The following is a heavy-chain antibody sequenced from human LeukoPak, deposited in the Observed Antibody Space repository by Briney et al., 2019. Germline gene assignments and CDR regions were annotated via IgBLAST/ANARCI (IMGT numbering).Heavy chain of an antibody. Sequence: ASVKVSCKASGYTFTGYYMHWVRQAPGQGLEWMGWINPNSGGTNYAQKFQGRVTMTRDRTISTAYMELSRLRSDDTAVYYCARGYCSSTSCYPFDYWGQGTLVTVSS. J-gene: IGHJ4*02. D-gene: IGHD2-2*01. CDR3: ARGYCSSTSCYPFDY. CDR2: INPNSGGT. V-gene: IGHV1-2*02. CDR1: GYTFTGYY.